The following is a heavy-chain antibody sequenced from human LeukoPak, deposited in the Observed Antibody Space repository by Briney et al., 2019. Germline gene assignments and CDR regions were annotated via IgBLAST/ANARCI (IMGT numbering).Heavy chain of an antibody. Sequence: ASVKVSCKASGGTFSSYAISWVRQAPGQGLGWMGGIIPIFGTANYAQKFQGGVTITTDESTSTAYMELSSLRSEDTAVYYCARGPRSSGPSYFDYWGQGTLVTVSS. V-gene: IGHV1-69*05. CDR3: ARGPRSSGPSYFDY. J-gene: IGHJ4*02. D-gene: IGHD3-22*01. CDR2: IIPIFGTA. CDR1: GGTFSSYA.